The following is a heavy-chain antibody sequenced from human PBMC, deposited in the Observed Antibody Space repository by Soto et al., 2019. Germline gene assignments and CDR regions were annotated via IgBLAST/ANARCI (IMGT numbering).Heavy chain of an antibody. Sequence: GGSLRLSCSASGFTFSSYAMHWVRQAPGKGLEYVSAISSNGGSTYYADSVKGRFTISRDNSKNTLYLQMSSLRAEDTAVYYCVKDLVVVPAASGPDNWGQETLLTVSS. J-gene: IGHJ4*02. CDR3: VKDLVVVPAASGPDN. CDR2: ISSNGGST. CDR1: GFTFSSYA. V-gene: IGHV3-64D*08. D-gene: IGHD2-2*01.